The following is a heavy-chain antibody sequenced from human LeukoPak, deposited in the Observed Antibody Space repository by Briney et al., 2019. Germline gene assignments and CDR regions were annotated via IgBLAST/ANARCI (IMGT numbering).Heavy chain of an antibody. CDR3: ARASVGARGHWFDP. CDR2: IYYSGST. D-gene: IGHD1-26*01. Sequence: PSETLSLTCTVSGGSISSYYWSWIRQPPGKGLEWIGYIYYSGSTNYNPSLKSRVTILVDTSKNQFSLKLSSVTAADTAVYYCARASVGARGHWFDPWGQGTLVTVSS. J-gene: IGHJ5*02. CDR1: GGSISSYY. V-gene: IGHV4-59*01.